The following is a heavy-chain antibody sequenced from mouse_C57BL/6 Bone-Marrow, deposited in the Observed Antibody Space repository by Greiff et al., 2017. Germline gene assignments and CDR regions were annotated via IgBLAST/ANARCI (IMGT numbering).Heavy chain of an antibody. CDR2: IDPSDSYT. CDR3: ARGSGRPWVAY. CDR1: GYTFTSYW. Sequence: QVQLQQPGAELVMPGASVKLSCKASGYTFTSYWMHWVKQRPGQGLEWIGEIDPSDSYTNYNQKFKGKSTLTVDKSSSTAYMQLSSLTSEDSAVYYCARGSGRPWVAYGGQGTLVTVSA. J-gene: IGHJ3*01. D-gene: IGHD3-2*02. V-gene: IGHV1-69*01.